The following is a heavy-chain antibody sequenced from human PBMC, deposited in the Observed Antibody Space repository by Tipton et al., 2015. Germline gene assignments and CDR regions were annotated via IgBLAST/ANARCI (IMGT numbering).Heavy chain of an antibody. J-gene: IGHJ4*02. V-gene: IGHV4-38-2*01. CDR3: ACQDYDSLTRDYQTVDY. CDR1: AYSISSDYY. D-gene: IGHD3-9*01. CDR2: ISHSGNT. Sequence: TLSLTCAVSAYSISSDYYWGWIRQPPGKGLEWIGSISHSGNTYYNPSLKSRVTMSRDTSKNQFFLKLTSVTAADTAVYYCACQDYDSLTRDYQTVDYWGQGTLVTVSS.